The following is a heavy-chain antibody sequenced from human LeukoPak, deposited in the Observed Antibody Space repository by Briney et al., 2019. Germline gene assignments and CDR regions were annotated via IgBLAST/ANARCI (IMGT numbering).Heavy chain of an antibody. V-gene: IGHV3-74*01. D-gene: IGHD3-10*01. CDR1: GFTLSTNW. CDR3: ARGPMVRTNLFDY. J-gene: IGHJ4*02. Sequence: GGSLRLSCAASGFTLSTNWMHWVRHAPGKGLVWLSRINGDGSSTSYADSVKGRFTISRDNAKNTLYLQMNSLRAEDTAVYYCARGPMVRTNLFDYWGQGTLVTVSS. CDR2: INGDGSST.